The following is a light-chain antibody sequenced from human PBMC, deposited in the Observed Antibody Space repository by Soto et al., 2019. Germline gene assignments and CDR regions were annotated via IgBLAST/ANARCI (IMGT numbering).Light chain of an antibody. CDR3: QSYDSSLSGYV. CDR1: SSNIGAGYD. Sequence: QSVLTQPPSVSGAPGQRVTISCTGSSSNIGAGYDVHWYQQLPGTAPKLLIYGNINRPSGVPDRFSGSKSGTSASLAITGLQAEDGAYYYCQSYDSSLSGYVFGTGTKVTVL. V-gene: IGLV1-40*01. CDR2: GNI. J-gene: IGLJ1*01.